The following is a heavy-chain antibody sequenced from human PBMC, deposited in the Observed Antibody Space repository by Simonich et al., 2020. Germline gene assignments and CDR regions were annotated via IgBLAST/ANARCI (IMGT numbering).Heavy chain of an antibody. J-gene: IGHJ3*02. CDR1: GFTFSSHA. Sequence: QVQLVESGGGVVQPGRSLRLSCAASGFTFSSHAMHWVRQAPGKGLEGVAVISNDGRNKYYADSGKGRFTIARDNSKNTLYLQMNSLRAEDTAVYYCAREGLLLDAFDIWGQGTMVTVSS. CDR2: ISNDGRNK. D-gene: IGHD2-15*01. V-gene: IGHV3-30*07. CDR3: AREGLLLDAFDI.